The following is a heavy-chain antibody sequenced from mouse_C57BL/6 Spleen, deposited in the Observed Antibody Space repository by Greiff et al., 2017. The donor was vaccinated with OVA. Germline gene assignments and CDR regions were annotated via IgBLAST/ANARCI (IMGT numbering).Heavy chain of an antibody. CDR3: ARGGWLEGLWYAMDY. V-gene: IGHV1-61*01. CDR1: GYTFTSYW. J-gene: IGHJ4*01. D-gene: IGHD2-3*01. CDR2: IYPSDSET. Sequence: VQLQQPGAELVRPGSSVKLSCKASGYTFTSYWMDWVQQRPGQGLEWIGNIYPSDSETHYNQKFKDKATLTVDKSSSTAYMQLSSLTSEDSAVYYCARGGWLEGLWYAMDYWGQGTSVTVSS.